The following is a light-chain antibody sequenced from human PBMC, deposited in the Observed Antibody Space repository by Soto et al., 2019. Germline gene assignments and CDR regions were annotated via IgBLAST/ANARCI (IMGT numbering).Light chain of an antibody. CDR2: QDS. V-gene: IGLV3-1*01. J-gene: IGLJ2*01. Sequence: SYELTQPPSVSVSPGQTASITCSGDKLGDKYACWYQQKPGQSPVLVIYQDSKRPSGIPERFSGSNSGNTATLTISGTQAMDEADYYCQAWDSITHVVFGGGTKLTVL. CDR3: QAWDSITHVV. CDR1: KLGDKY.